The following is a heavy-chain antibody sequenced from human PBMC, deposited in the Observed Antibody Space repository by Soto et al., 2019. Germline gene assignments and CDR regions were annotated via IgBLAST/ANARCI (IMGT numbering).Heavy chain of an antibody. Sequence: SETLSLTCAVYGGSFSGYYWSWIRQPPGKGLEWIGEINHSGSTNYNPSLKSRVTISVDTSKNQFSLKLSSVTAADTAVYYCARGRRITMVRGATATVRNWFDPWGQGTLVTVSS. CDR1: GGSFSGYY. CDR2: INHSGST. D-gene: IGHD3-10*01. J-gene: IGHJ5*02. CDR3: ARGRRITMVRGATATVRNWFDP. V-gene: IGHV4-34*01.